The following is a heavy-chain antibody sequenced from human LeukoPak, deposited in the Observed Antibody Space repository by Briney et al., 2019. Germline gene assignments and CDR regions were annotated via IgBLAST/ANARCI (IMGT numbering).Heavy chain of an antibody. CDR1: DDSLSDYQ. D-gene: IGHD6-13*01. J-gene: IGHJ4*02. CDR2: IYTSGST. CDR3: ASGSNTWGLLPKFYFDY. V-gene: IGHV4-4*07. Sequence: PSETLSLTCSVSDDSLSDYQGSWLRHPAGKGLEWLGRIYTSGSTNYNPSLKSRVPMSVDTSKNQFSLKLSSVTAADTAVYYCASGSNTWGLLPKFYFDYWGQGTLVTVSS.